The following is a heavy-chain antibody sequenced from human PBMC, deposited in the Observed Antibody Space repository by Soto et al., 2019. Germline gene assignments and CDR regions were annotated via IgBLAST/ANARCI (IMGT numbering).Heavy chain of an antibody. CDR2: IIPILGIA. V-gene: IGHV1-69*08. Sequence: QVQLVQSGAEVKKPGSSVKVSCKASGGTFSSYTISWVRQAPGQGLEWMGRIIPILGIANYAQKFQGRVTITADKSTSTAYMELSSLRAEDTAVYYCARDRSGRFGGRNWFDPWGQGTLVTVSS. CDR1: GGTFSSYT. J-gene: IGHJ5*02. CDR3: ARDRSGRFGGRNWFDP. D-gene: IGHD3-10*01.